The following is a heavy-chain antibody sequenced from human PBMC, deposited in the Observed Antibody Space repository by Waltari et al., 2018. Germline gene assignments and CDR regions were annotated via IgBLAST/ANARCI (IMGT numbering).Heavy chain of an antibody. CDR3: ATKYSSSSWDY. D-gene: IGHD6-6*01. J-gene: IGHJ4*02. V-gene: IGHV3-48*03. Sequence: EVQLVESGGGLVQPGGSLRLSCAASGFILSTFEMSWVRQAPGKVMELISSITNRLSSLYYADSVKSRFTISRDNAKNSRYLQMNSLRAEDTAVYYCATKYSSSSWDYWGQGTLVTVSS. CDR1: GFILSTFE. CDR2: ITNRLSSL.